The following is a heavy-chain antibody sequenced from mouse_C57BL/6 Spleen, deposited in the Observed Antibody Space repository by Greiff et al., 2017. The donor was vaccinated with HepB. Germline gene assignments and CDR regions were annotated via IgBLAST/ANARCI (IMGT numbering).Heavy chain of an antibody. V-gene: IGHV1-64*01. Sequence: QVQLQQPGAELVKPGASVKLSCKASGYTFTSYWMHWVKQRPGQGLEWIGMIHPNSGSTNYNEKFKSKATLTVDKSSSTAYMQLSSLTSEDSAVYYCARKVGNGYFDYWGQGTTLTVSS. D-gene: IGHD1-1*02. CDR3: ARKVGNGYFDY. J-gene: IGHJ2*01. CDR2: IHPNSGST. CDR1: GYTFTSYW.